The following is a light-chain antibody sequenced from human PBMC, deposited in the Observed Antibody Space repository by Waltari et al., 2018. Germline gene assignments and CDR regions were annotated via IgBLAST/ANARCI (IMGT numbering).Light chain of an antibody. Sequence: QSALTQPPSASGSPGQSVTISCTGTSSDVGGYNYVSWYQQHPGKAPKLMIYEVSKRPSGVSDRFSGSKSGNTASLTVSGHQAEDEADYYCSSYAGSNNWKVFGGGTKLTVL. CDR3: SSYAGSNNWKV. J-gene: IGLJ2*01. CDR1: SSDVGGYNY. CDR2: EVS. V-gene: IGLV2-8*01.